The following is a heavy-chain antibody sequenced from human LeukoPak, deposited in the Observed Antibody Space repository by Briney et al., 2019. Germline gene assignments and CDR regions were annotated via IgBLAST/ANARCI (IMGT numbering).Heavy chain of an antibody. CDR2: MNPYSGST. J-gene: IGHJ5*02. Sequence: ASVKVSCKASGYTFTSYNIIWVRQATGQGLEWMGWMNPYSGSTGYAQNFQGRVTMTRNTSNSTAYMELSSLRSEDTAVYYCARLHYDSRGYEPWGQETLVTVSS. CDR3: ARLHYDSRGYEP. CDR1: GYTFTSYN. D-gene: IGHD3-22*01. V-gene: IGHV1-8*01.